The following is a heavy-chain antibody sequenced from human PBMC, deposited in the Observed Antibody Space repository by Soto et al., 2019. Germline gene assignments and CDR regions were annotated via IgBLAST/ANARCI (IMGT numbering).Heavy chain of an antibody. CDR1: GFTFSSYA. J-gene: IGHJ4*02. CDR3: AKVGYDILTGYYPQYYFDY. D-gene: IGHD3-9*01. CDR2: ISGSGGST. V-gene: IGHV3-23*01. Sequence: GGSLRLSCAASGFTFSSYAMSWVRQAPGKGLEWVSAISGSGGSTYYADSVKGRFTISRDNSKNTLYLQMNSLRAEDTAVYYCAKVGYDILTGYYPQYYFDYWGQGTLVTVSS.